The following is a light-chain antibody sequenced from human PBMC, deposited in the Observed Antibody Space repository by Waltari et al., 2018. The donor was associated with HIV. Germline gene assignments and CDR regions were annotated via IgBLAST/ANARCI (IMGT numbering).Light chain of an antibody. J-gene: IGLJ3*02. V-gene: IGLV1-44*01. CDR2: NNF. CDR3: AAWDRRLNGWV. Sequence: QSVLTPPPSAPGTPGQRITVSCSGSSSNIGNDAVYCYQQLPGTAPKLLFYNNFDRPSGVPARFSGCKSCASASLAISGLQSEDEAVYFCAAWDRRLNGWVFGGGTKVTVL. CDR1: SSNIGNDA.